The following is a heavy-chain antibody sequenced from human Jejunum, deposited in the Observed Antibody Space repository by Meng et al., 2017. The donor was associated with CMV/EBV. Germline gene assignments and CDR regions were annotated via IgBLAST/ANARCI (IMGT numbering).Heavy chain of an antibody. J-gene: IGHJ6*02. CDR3: ARLYGDYNNNYYYGMDV. V-gene: IGHV1-18*01. Sequence: YGINWVRQAPGQGLEWMGWISGYNGKAKYVQKFQGRVTMTTDTSTSTAYMELRSLRSDDTAVYYCARLYGDYNNNYYYGMDVWGQGTTVTVSS. CDR2: ISGYNGKA. CDR1: YG. D-gene: IGHD4-17*01.